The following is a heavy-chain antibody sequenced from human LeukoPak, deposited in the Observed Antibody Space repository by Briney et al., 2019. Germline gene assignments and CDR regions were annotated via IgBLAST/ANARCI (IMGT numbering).Heavy chain of an antibody. J-gene: IGHJ5*02. CDR2: ISGSGGST. CDR3: AKAWRLVGATRFDP. V-gene: IGHV3-23*01. Sequence: QPGGSLRLSCAASGFTFSSYWMHWVRQAPGKGLVWVSAISGSGGSTYYADSVKGRFTISRDNSKNTLYLQMNSLRAEDTAVYYCAKAWRLVGATRFDPWGQGTLVTVSS. D-gene: IGHD1-26*01. CDR1: GFTFSSYW.